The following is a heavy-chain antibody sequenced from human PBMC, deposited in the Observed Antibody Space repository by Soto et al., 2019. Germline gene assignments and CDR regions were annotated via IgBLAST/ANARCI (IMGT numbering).Heavy chain of an antibody. J-gene: IGHJ3*02. Sequence: SETLSLTCAVSGYSISSGCYWCFIRQPPGKGLEWIGSIYHSGSTYYNPSLKSRVTISVDTSKNQFSLKLSSVTAADTAVYYCAREVYCGGDCYSKKDAFDIWGQGTMVTFSS. CDR3: AREVYCGGDCYSKKDAFDI. CDR2: IYHSGST. V-gene: IGHV4-38-2*02. CDR1: GYSISSGCY. D-gene: IGHD2-21*02.